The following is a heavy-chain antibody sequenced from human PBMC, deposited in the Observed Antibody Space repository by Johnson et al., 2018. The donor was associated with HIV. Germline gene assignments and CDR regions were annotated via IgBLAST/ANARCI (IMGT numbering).Heavy chain of an antibody. V-gene: IGHV3-64*01. Sequence: VQLVESGGGLVQPGGSLRLSCAASGFSFSSSGVHWVRQAPGTGLEYVSSISSNGGSTYYANSVKGRFTISRDNSKNTLYLQMGSLRAEDMAVYYCARVGDGNNKNAFDIWGQGTMVTVSS. D-gene: IGHD5-24*01. CDR2: ISSNGGST. CDR1: GFSFSSSG. J-gene: IGHJ3*02. CDR3: ARVGDGNNKNAFDI.